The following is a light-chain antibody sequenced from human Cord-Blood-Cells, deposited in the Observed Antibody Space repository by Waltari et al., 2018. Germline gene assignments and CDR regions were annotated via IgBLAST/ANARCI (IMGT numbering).Light chain of an antibody. J-gene: IGKJ4*01. V-gene: IGKV1-5*03. CDR2: KAS. Sequence: DIQLTQSPSTLSASVGARVTITCRASQSISSGLAWYQQKPGNAPKLLIYKASSLERGVPPRFSGSGSGTEFTLTISSLQPDDFATYYCQQYNSCPLTFGGGTKVEIK. CDR3: QQYNSCPLT. CDR1: QSISSG.